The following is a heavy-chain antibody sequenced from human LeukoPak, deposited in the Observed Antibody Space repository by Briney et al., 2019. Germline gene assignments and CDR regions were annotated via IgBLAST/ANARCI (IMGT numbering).Heavy chain of an antibody. D-gene: IGHD5-18*01. Sequence: PGGSLRLSCAVYGFTFDDYAMHWVRQAPGKGLEWVSGISWNSGSIGYADSVKGRFTISRDNAKNSLYLQMNSLRAEDTALYYCAKAKSLGIQLGFYYFDYWGQGTLVTVSS. CDR3: AKAKSLGIQLGFYYFDY. CDR1: GFTFDDYA. V-gene: IGHV3-9*01. CDR2: ISWNSGSI. J-gene: IGHJ4*02.